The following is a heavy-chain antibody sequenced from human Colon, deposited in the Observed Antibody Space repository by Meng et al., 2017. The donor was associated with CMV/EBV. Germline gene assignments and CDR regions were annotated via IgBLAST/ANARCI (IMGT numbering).Heavy chain of an antibody. D-gene: IGHD6-19*01. CDR2: ISGSGGST. CDR3: AKATRSSGWYGDYFDY. J-gene: IGHJ4*02. CDR1: FTFSSYA. Sequence: FTFSSYASSWVRQAPGKGLEWVSAISGSGGSTYYADSVKGRFTISRDNSKNTLYLQMNSLRAEDTAVYYCAKATRSSGWYGDYFDYWGQGTLVTVSS. V-gene: IGHV3-23*01.